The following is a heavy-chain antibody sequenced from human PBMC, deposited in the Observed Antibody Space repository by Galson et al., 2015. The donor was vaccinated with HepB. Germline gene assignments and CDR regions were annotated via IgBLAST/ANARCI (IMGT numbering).Heavy chain of an antibody. CDR2: ISSMSSYT. CDR3: ARGVEGATDLDY. CDR1: GFIFSDHY. D-gene: IGHD1-1*01. J-gene: IGHJ4*02. V-gene: IGHV3-11*06. Sequence: SLRLSCAASGFIFSDHYMNWIRQAPGKGLEWVSYISSMSSYTKYADSVKGRFTISRDSAKNSLYLQMNSLRGEDTAVYYCARGVEGATDLDYWGRGTLVTVSS.